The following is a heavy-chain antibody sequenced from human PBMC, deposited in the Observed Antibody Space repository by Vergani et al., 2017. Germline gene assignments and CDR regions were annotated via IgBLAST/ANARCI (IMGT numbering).Heavy chain of an antibody. V-gene: IGHV3-21*01. J-gene: IGHJ4*02. D-gene: IGHD6-6*01. CDR2: ISSSGNYI. Sequence: EVQLVESGGGLVKPGGSLRLPCVASGFTFTTYGMGWVRQAPGKGLEWVSSISSSGNYIYYTDSMKGRFTISRDNAKSSLSLQMNSLRAEDTAVYYCARGDSSSSEGGYFDYWGQGTLVTVSS. CDR1: GFTFTTYG. CDR3: ARGDSSSSEGGYFDY.